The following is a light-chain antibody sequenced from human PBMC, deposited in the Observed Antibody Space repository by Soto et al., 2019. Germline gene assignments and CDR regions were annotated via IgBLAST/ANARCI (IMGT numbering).Light chain of an antibody. J-gene: IGLJ1*01. CDR2: EGS. CDR3: CAYVNSRSYV. CDR1: IGDVGRFDV. V-gene: IGLV2-23*01. Sequence: QSVLTQPASVSGSLGQSITISCTGGIGDVGRFDVVSWYQQHPGQVPKLIIYEGSRRPSGVSSRFSGSKSGNTASLTISGLQAEDEADYYCCAYVNSRSYVFGSGTKVTVL.